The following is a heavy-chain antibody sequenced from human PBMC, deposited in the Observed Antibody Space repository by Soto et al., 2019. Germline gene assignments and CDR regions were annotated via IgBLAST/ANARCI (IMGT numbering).Heavy chain of an antibody. CDR3: AKAPGSYSVYDYPNYDYFDD. CDR2: ISGSGGST. J-gene: IGHJ4*02. CDR1: GFTFSSYA. V-gene: IGHV3-23*01. Sequence: EVQLLESGGGLVQPGGSLRLSCAASGFTFSSYAMSWVRQAPGKGLEWVSAISGSGGSTYYADSVKGRFTISRDNSKNTLYLQMSSLRAEDTAVYYCAKAPGSYSVYDYPNYDYFDDWGQGTLVTVSS. D-gene: IGHD5-12*01.